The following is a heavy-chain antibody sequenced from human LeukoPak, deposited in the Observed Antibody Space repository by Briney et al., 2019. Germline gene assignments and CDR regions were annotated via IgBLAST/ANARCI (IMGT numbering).Heavy chain of an antibody. J-gene: IGHJ4*02. CDR1: GGSLSASY. D-gene: IGHD1-26*01. Sequence: SETLSLTCTVSGGSLSASYWNWIRQPAGKGLEWIGQIYTTGNTKYNPSLKSRVTMSVDTSKSQFSLKLSSVTAADTAVYYCARGEWELRYWGQGALVTVSS. V-gene: IGHV4-4*07. CDR3: ARGEWELRY. CDR2: IYTTGNT.